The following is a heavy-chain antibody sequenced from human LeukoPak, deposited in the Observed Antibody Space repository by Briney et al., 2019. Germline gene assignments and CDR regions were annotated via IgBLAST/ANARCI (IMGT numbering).Heavy chain of an antibody. J-gene: IGHJ3*01. CDR2: ISGSGGST. CDR3: ADGGVVVVPSS. V-gene: IGHV3-23*01. D-gene: IGHD2-2*01. CDR1: GFTFSSYA. Sequence: GGSLRLSCAASGFTFSSYAMSWVRQAPGKGLEWVSAISGSGGSTYYADSVKGRFTISRDNSKNTLYLQMNSLRAEDTAVCYCADGGVVVVPSSWGQGTMVTVSS.